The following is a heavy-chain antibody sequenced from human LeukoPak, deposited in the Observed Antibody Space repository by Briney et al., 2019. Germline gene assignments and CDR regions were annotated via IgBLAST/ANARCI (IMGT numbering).Heavy chain of an antibody. V-gene: IGHV4-4*02. CDR1: GGSISSSNW. D-gene: IGHD3-9*01. J-gene: IGHJ4*02. Sequence: SETLSLTCAVSGGSISSSNWWSWVRQPPGKGLEWIGEIYHSGSTNYNPSLKSRVTISVDKSKNQFSLKLSSVTAADTAVYYCASLVDYDILTGYYDRFDYWGQGTLVTVSS. CDR2: IYHSGST. CDR3: ASLVDYDILTGYYDRFDY.